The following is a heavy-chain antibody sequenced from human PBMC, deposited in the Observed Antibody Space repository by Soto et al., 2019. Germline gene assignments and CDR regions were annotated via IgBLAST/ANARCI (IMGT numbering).Heavy chain of an antibody. D-gene: IGHD6-13*01. V-gene: IGHV4-34*01. J-gene: IGHJ4*02. CDR3: ARHHVRGRTIAGAAEF. CDR2: INHSGNT. Sequence: KTSETLSLTCAVYGGSFSGYYWSWIRQPPGKGLEWIGEINHSGNTNYNPSLKSRVTISVDTSKNQLFLNLSSVTAADTAKYYCARHHVRGRTIAGAAEFWGQGTLVTVSS. CDR1: GGSFSGYY.